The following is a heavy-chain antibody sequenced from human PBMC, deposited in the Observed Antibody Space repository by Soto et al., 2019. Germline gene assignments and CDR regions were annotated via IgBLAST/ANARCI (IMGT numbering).Heavy chain of an antibody. J-gene: IGHJ4*02. Sequence: QVQLVQSAAEVKKPGASVKVSCKASGYTFTTYALQWVRQAPGQGLEWLGWISAGSGDTRYSQNCQGRVTITRDTSASTAYMELSSLRSEDTAVYYCARVGVWAARYWGQGTLVTVSS. CDR2: ISAGSGDT. V-gene: IGHV1-3*01. CDR1: GYTFTTYA. D-gene: IGHD3-16*01. CDR3: ARVGVWAARY.